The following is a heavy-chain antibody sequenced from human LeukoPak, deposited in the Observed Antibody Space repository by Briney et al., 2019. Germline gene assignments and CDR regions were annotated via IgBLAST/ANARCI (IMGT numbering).Heavy chain of an antibody. D-gene: IGHD3-10*01. CDR2: IYYSGST. Sequence: SETLSLTCTVSGGSISRSRYYWGWIRQPPGKGLEWIGSIYYSGSTYYNPSLKSRVTTSVDTSKNQFSLKLSSVTAADTAVYYRARESYGSRSYDYYYYYMDVWGKGTTVTVSS. CDR1: GGSISRSRYY. V-gene: IGHV4-39*07. CDR3: ARESYGSRSYDYYYYYMDV. J-gene: IGHJ6*03.